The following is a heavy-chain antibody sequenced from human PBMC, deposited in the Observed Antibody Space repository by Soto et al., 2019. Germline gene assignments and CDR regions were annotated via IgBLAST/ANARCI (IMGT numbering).Heavy chain of an antibody. V-gene: IGHV1-18*01. CDR1: GYTFTSYG. Sequence: GASVKVSCKASGYTFTSYGISWVRQAPGQGLEWMGWISAYNGNTNYAQKLQGRVTMTTDTSTSTAYMELRSLRSDDTAVYYCVRDLGPTVTTGWFDPWGQGTLVTVSS. CDR2: ISAYNGNT. CDR3: VRDLGPTVTTGWFDP. D-gene: IGHD4-17*01. J-gene: IGHJ5*02.